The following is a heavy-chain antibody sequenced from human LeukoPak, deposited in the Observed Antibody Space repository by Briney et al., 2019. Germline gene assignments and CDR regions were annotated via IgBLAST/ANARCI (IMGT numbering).Heavy chain of an antibody. CDR2: ISAYNGNT. V-gene: IGHV1-18*01. J-gene: IGHJ4*02. Sequence: ASVKVSCKASGYTFTSYGISWVRQAPGQGLEWMGWISAYNGNTNYAQKLQGRVTMTTDKSTSTAYMELRSLRSDDTAVYYCSRHTVVRGVIIIPFDYWGQGTLVTVSS. CDR3: SRHTVVRGVIIIPFDY. CDR1: GYTFTSYG. D-gene: IGHD3-10*01.